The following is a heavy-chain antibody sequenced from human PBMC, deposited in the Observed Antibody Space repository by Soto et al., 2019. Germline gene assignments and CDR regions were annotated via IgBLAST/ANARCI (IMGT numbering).Heavy chain of an antibody. D-gene: IGHD5-18*01. Sequence: GASVKVSCKASGYTFTSYAMHWVRQAPGQRLEWMGWINAGNGNTKYPQKFQSRVTITRDTSASTAYMELSSLRSEDTAVYYCARSYGPPAIYYYYYYMDVWGKGTTVTVSS. J-gene: IGHJ6*03. CDR3: ARSYGPPAIYYYYYYMDV. CDR1: GYTFTSYA. V-gene: IGHV1-3*01. CDR2: INAGNGNT.